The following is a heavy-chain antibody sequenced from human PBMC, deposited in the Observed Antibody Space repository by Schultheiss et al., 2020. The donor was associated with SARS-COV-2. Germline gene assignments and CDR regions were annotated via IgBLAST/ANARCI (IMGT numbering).Heavy chain of an antibody. V-gene: IGHV4-34*01. CDR1: GGSFSGYY. J-gene: IGHJ4*02. D-gene: IGHD6-6*01. Sequence: SQTLSLTCAVYGGSFSGYYWSWIRQHPGKGLEWIGYIYYSGSTYYNPSLKSRVTISLDRSKNQFSLKLSSVTAADTAVYYCARHVVAAGPSFDYWGQGTLVTVSS. CDR3: ARHVVAAGPSFDY. CDR2: IYYSGST.